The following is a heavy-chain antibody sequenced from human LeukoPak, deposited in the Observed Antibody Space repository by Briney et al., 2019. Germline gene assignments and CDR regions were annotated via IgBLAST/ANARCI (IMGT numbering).Heavy chain of an antibody. CDR3: AKAVVNYYDSSGYYG. CDR2: ISGSGGST. J-gene: IGHJ4*02. D-gene: IGHD3-22*01. V-gene: IGHV3-23*01. CDR1: GFTFSSYA. Sequence: GGSLRLSCAASGFTFSSYAMSWVRQAPGKGLEWVSAISGSGGSTYYADSVKGRFTISRDNSKNTLYLQMNSLRAEDTAVYYCAKAVVNYYDSSGYYGWGQGTLVAVSS.